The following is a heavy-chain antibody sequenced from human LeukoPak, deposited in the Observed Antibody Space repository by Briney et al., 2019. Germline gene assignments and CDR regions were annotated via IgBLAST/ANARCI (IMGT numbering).Heavy chain of an antibody. CDR1: GLTFSTYA. Sequence: GGSLRLSCAASGLTFSTYAMSWARQAPGKGLEWVSTMGGSGAGTYYADSVRGRFIVSRDNSKNTLYRQMNSLRAGDTSVYYWGILGGSAAGTWGQGTLVTVSS. CDR2: MGGSGAGT. V-gene: IGHV3-23*01. J-gene: IGHJ5*02. D-gene: IGHD6-13*01. CDR3: GILGGSAAGT.